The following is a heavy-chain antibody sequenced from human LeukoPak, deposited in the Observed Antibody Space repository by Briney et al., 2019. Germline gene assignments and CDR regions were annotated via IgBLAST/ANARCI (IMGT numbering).Heavy chain of an antibody. CDR1: GGSISSYY. D-gene: IGHD6-13*01. J-gene: IGHJ4*02. V-gene: IGHV4-59*01. CDR2: IYYSGSN. Sequence: SETLSLTCTVSGGSISSYYWSWIRQPPGKGLEWIGYIYYSGSNNYSPSLKSRVTISVDTSKNQFSLKLSSVTAADTAVYYCARGKKQQLTPFDYWGQGTLVTVSS. CDR3: ARGKKQQLTPFDY.